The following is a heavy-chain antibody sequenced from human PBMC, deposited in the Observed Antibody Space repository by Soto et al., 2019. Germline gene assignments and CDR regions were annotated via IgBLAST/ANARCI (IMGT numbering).Heavy chain of an antibody. V-gene: IGHV3-73*01. CDR1: GFTFSGSA. J-gene: IGHJ4*02. CDR2: IRSKANSYAT. D-gene: IGHD7-27*01. Sequence: GSLRLSCAASGFTFSGSAMHWVRQASGKGLEWVGRIRSKANSYATAYAASVKGRFTISRDDSKNTAYLQMNSLKTEDTSVYYCTRHSGEHLDFDYWGQGTLVTVSS. CDR3: TRHSGEHLDFDY.